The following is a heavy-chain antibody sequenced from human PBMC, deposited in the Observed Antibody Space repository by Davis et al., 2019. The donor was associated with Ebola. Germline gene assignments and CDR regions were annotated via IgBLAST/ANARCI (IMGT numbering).Heavy chain of an antibody. CDR1: GGSISSNSYY. CDR3: ARSTVTNGFDV. CDR2: IYYSGIT. J-gene: IGHJ3*01. D-gene: IGHD4-17*01. Sequence: SETLSLTCTVSGGSISSNSYYWGWIRQPPGKGLEWIGSIYYSGITYYNPSLKSRVTISVDTSKNQFSLKLSSVTAADTAVYYCARSTVTNGFDVWGQGTMVPVSS. V-gene: IGHV4-39*01.